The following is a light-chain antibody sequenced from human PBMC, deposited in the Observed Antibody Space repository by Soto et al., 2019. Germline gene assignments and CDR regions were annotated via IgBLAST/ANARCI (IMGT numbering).Light chain of an antibody. CDR1: SSDVGTYNY. V-gene: IGLV2-14*01. Sequence: QSALTQPASVSGSPGQSVTISCTGTSSDVGTYNYVSWYQQHPGKAPKLMIYEVSNRLSGVSDRFSGSKSGNTASLTISGLQAEDEADYYCISSTSGNTLYVFGTGTKVTVL. J-gene: IGLJ1*01. CDR3: ISSTSGNTLYV. CDR2: EVS.